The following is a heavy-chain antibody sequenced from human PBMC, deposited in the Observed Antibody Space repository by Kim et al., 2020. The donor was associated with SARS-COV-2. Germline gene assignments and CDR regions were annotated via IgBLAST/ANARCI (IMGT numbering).Heavy chain of an antibody. V-gene: IGHV3-7*01. CDR3: AREYTGGWYFTGYYYGMDV. Sequence: GGSLRLSCAASGFTFSSYWMSWVRQAPGKGLEWVANIKQDGSEKYYVDSVKGRFTISRDNAKNSLYLQMNSLRAEDTAVYYCAREYTGGWYFTGYYYGMDVWGQGTTVTVSS. CDR1: GFTFSSYW. J-gene: IGHJ6*02. CDR2: IKQDGSEK. D-gene: IGHD6-19*01.